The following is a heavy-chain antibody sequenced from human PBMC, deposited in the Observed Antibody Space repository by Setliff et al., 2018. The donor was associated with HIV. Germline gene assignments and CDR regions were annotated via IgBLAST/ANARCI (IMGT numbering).Heavy chain of an antibody. CDR2: IYYSGST. CDR1: GGSISSNSYY. D-gene: IGHD5-12*01. V-gene: IGHV4-39*01. CDR3: ARQGGYSGYGWTVGWFDR. Sequence: SETLSLTCTVSGGSISSNSYYWGWIRQPPGKGLAWIGSIYYSGSTYYNPSLKSRVTISVDTSKNQFSLKLSSVTAADTAVYYCARQGGYSGYGWTVGWFDRWGQGTRVAV. J-gene: IGHJ5*02.